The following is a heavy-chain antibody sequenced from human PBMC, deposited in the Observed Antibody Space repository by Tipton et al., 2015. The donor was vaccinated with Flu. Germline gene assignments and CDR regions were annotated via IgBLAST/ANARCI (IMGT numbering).Heavy chain of an antibody. V-gene: IGHV1-69*01. CDR2: IIPIFGTA. J-gene: IGHJ3*02. Sequence: QVQLVQSGAEVKKPGSSVKVSCKASGGTFSSYAISWVRQAPGQGLEWMGGIIPIFGTANYAQKFQGRVTITADESTSTAYMELSSLRSEDTAVYYCARDPDPRITMIVDNAFDIWGQGTMVTVSS. CDR1: GGTFSSYA. D-gene: IGHD3-22*01. CDR3: ARDPDPRITMIVDNAFDI.